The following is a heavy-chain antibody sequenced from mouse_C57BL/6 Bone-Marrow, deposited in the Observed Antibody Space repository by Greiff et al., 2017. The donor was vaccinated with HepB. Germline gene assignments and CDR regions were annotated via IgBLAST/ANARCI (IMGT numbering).Heavy chain of an antibody. CDR2: INYDGSST. CDR3: ARTKGNFLYYFDY. J-gene: IGHJ2*01. Sequence: DVMLVESEGGLVQPGSSMKLSCTASGFTFSDYYMAWVRQVPEKGLEWVANINYDGSSTYYLDSLKGRFIISRDNAKNILYLQMSSLKSEDTATYYCARTKGNFLYYFDYWGQGTTLTVSS. CDR1: GFTFSDYY. V-gene: IGHV5-16*01. D-gene: IGHD2-1*01.